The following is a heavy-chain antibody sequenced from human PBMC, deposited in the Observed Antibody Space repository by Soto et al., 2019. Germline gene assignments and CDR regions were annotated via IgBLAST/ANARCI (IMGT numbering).Heavy chain of an antibody. D-gene: IGHD2-15*01. V-gene: IGHV2-5*02. J-gene: IGHJ6*02. CDR1: GFSLSTSGVG. Sequence: QITLKESGPTLVKPTQTLTLTCTFSGFSLSTSGVGVAWIRQPPGKALEWLALIYWDDDKRYRPSLETRLTITKDTSKNQVVLTTTNMDSVDTDTYYCAYLPCSGGSCYSISFSGVDVWGEGTTVTVSS. CDR2: IYWDDDK. CDR3: AYLPCSGGSCYSISFSGVDV.